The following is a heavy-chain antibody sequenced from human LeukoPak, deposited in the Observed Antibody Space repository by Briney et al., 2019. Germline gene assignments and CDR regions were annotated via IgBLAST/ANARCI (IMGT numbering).Heavy chain of an antibody. CDR3: VKEEGAIGGNFFDS. V-gene: IGHV3-64D*06. CDR1: GFTFSNYG. Sequence: GGSLRLSCSASGFTFSNYGIHWVRQSPGRGLAYVSGISSDVGRTYYADSVKGRFSISRDNSKKTVYLQMSSLRPEDTALYYCVKEEGAIGGNFFDSWGQGTLVTVSS. J-gene: IGHJ4*02. D-gene: IGHD3-16*01. CDR2: ISSDVGRT.